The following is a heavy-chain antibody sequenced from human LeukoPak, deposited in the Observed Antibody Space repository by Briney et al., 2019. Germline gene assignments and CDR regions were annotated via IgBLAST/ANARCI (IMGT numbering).Heavy chain of an antibody. J-gene: IGHJ5*02. CDR1: GGSLSSYY. D-gene: IGHD6-13*01. CDR2: IYYSGST. V-gene: IGHV4-59*01. CDR3: ARDEGAAAGTFSWFDP. Sequence: SETLSLTCTVSGGSLSSYYWSWIRQPPGKGLEWIGYIYYSGSTNYNPSLKSRVTISVDTSKNQFSLKLSSVTAADTAVYYCARDEGAAAGTFSWFDPWGQGTLVTVSS.